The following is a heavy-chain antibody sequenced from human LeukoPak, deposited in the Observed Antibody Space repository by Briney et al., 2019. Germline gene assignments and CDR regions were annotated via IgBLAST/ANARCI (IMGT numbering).Heavy chain of an antibody. CDR2: IKTDNAGGTT. Sequence: GGSLRLSCAASGFTFTHAWMNWVRQAPGKGLEWVGRIKTDNAGGTTDYAAPVKGRFTISRDDSDSTLYLQMHSLKTEDTAIYYCTTIYMGATFDFWGQGALVAVSS. V-gene: IGHV3-15*01. D-gene: IGHD1-26*01. CDR1: GFTFTHAW. CDR3: TTIYMGATFDF. J-gene: IGHJ4*02.